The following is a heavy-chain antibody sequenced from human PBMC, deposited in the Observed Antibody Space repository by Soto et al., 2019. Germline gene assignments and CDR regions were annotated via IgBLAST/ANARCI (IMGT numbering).Heavy chain of an antibody. CDR2: IYYSGST. J-gene: IGHJ4*02. CDR1: GGSINNYY. V-gene: IGHV4-59*08. CDR3: VSQDGSNYYYSGTFDF. D-gene: IGHD3-22*01. Sequence: SETLSLTCTVSGGSINNYYWSWIRQPPGKGLEWIGFIYYSGSTIYSPSLKSRVTISVDTSKNQFSLKLSSVTAADTAVYYCVSQDGSNYYYSGTFDFWGQGTLVTVSS.